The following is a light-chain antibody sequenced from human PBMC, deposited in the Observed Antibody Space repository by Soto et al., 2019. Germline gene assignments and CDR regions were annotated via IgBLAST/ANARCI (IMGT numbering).Light chain of an antibody. CDR2: DAS. V-gene: IGKV1-5*01. J-gene: IGKJ1*01. CDR3: QQYNSYRT. CDR1: QSISSW. Sequence: DSQMTQSPSALSASVGDRVTITCRASQSISSWLAWYQQKPGKDPKLLIYDASSLESGVPSRFSGSGSGTEFTLTISSLQPDDFATYYCQQYNSYRTFGQGTQVEIK.